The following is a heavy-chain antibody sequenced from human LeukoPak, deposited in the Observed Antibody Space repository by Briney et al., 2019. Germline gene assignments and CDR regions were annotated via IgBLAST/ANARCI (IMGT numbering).Heavy chain of an antibody. V-gene: IGHV1-69*05. Sequence: SVKVSCKASGGTFSSYAISWVRQAPGQGLEWMGGIIPIFGTANYAQKFQGRVTITTDESTSTAYMELSSLRSEDTAVYYCARDGLAYYGGDCLGSGYFDLWGRGTLVTVSS. J-gene: IGHJ2*01. CDR1: GGTFSSYA. D-gene: IGHD2-21*01. CDR3: ARDGLAYYGGDCLGSGYFDL. CDR2: IIPIFGTA.